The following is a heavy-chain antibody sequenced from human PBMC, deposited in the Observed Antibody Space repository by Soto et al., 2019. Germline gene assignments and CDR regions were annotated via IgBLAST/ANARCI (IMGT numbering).Heavy chain of an antibody. CDR3: ARVGGGKGPLDALDI. V-gene: IGHV3-30-3*01. CDR2: ISYDGSNK. D-gene: IGHD2-15*01. CDR1: GFTFSSYA. Sequence: QVQLVESGGGVVQPGRSLRLSCAASGFTFSSYAMHWVRQAPGKGLEWVAVISYDGSNKYYADSVKGRFTISRDNSKNTLYLQMNSLRAEDTAVYYCARVGGGKGPLDALDIWGQGTMVTVSS. J-gene: IGHJ3*02.